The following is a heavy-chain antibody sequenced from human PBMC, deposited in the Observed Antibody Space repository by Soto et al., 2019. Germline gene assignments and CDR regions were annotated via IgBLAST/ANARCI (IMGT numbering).Heavy chain of an antibody. Sequence: ASVKVSCQVSGYTITELSMHWVRQAPGKGLEWMGGFDPEDGETIYAQKFQGRVTMTEDTSTDTAYMELSSLRSEDTAVYYCATGPHGGTTNGMDVWGQGTTVTVSS. CDR2: FDPEDGET. CDR1: GYTITELS. V-gene: IGHV1-24*01. D-gene: IGHD2-15*01. J-gene: IGHJ6*02. CDR3: ATGPHGGTTNGMDV.